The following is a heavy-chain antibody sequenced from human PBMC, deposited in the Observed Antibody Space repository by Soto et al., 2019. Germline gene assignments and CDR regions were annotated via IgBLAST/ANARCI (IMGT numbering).Heavy chain of an antibody. CDR2: TKDKAYSYTT. CDR1: GLSLSDVF. V-gene: IGHV3-72*01. CDR3: ASIRGVFGY. D-gene: IGHD3-10*01. Sequence: EVQLVESGGDLVQPGGSLRLSCAASGLSLSDVFIDWVRQAPGKGLEWVGRTKDKAYSYTTEYAASVKGRFTISRDDSRNSVFRQMSSLESEVTAVDYCASIRGVFGYWGQGTLVTVSS. J-gene: IGHJ4*02.